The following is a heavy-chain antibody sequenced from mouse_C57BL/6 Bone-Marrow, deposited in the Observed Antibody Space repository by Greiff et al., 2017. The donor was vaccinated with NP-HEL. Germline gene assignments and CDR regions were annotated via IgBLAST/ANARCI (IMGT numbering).Heavy chain of an antibody. Sequence: EVKLVESGAELVRPGASVKLSCTASGFNIKDDYMHWVKQRPEQGLEWIGWIDPENGDTEYASKFQGKATITADTSSNTAYLQLSSLTSEDTAVYYCTTPDYYGSSYGTWFAYWGQGTLVTVSA. CDR2: IDPENGDT. J-gene: IGHJ3*01. V-gene: IGHV14-4*01. D-gene: IGHD1-1*01. CDR1: GFNIKDDY. CDR3: TTPDYYGSSYGTWFAY.